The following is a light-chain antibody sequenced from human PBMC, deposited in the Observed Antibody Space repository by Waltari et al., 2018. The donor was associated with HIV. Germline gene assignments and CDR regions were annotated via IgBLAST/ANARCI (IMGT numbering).Light chain of an antibody. CDR3: AAWDDSLNGHVV. Sequence: QSVLTQPPSASGTPGQRVTISCSGSSSNIGSNTVNWYQQLPGTAPKLLIYSNNQRPSGVPDRVSGPKSGTSASLAISGLQSEDEADYYCAAWDDSLNGHVVFGGGTKLTVL. CDR2: SNN. V-gene: IGLV1-44*01. CDR1: SSNIGSNT. J-gene: IGLJ2*01.